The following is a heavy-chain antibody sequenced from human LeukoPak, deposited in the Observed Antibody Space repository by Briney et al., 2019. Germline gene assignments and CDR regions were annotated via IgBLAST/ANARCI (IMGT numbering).Heavy chain of an antibody. CDR3: GRGPAGSSSWTSKHQGDFDY. D-gene: IGHD6-13*01. Sequence: ASVKVSCKASGYTFTGYYMHWVRQAPGQGLEWMGWINPNSGGTNYAQKFQGRVTITRDNSISTASMELSRLRSDDTAVYYCGRGPAGSSSWTSKHQGDFDYWGQGTLVTVSS. CDR1: GYTFTGYY. V-gene: IGHV1-2*02. CDR2: INPNSGGT. J-gene: IGHJ4*02.